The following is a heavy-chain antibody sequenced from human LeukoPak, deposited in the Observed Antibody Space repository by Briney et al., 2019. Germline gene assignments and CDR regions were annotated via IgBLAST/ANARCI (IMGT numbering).Heavy chain of an antibody. CDR1: GFTFNSYS. CDR3: ASSQYSSSWYLNYYYGMDV. J-gene: IGHJ6*02. D-gene: IGHD6-13*01. Sequence: PGGSLRLSCAASGFTFNSYSMNWVRQAPGKGLEWVSSISSSSSYVYYADSVKGRFTISRDNAKNSLYLQMNSLRAEDTAVYYCASSQYSSSWYLNYYYGMDVWGQGTTVTVSS. V-gene: IGHV3-21*01. CDR2: ISSSSSYV.